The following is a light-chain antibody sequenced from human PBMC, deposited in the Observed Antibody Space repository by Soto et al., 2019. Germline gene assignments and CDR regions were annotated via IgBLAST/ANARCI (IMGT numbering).Light chain of an antibody. CDR2: EVS. CDR1: SSDVGGYNY. Sequence: QSALTQPASVSGSPGQSITISCTGTSSDVGGYNYVSWYQQHPGKAPKLMIYEVSNRPSGVSNRFSGSKSGNTASLTISGLQAEDEADYYCSSYTTNNTPRFGGGTKVTVL. V-gene: IGLV2-14*01. J-gene: IGLJ2*01. CDR3: SSYTTNNTPR.